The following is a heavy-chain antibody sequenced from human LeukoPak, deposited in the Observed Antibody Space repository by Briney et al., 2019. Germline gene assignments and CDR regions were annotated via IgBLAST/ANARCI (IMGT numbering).Heavy chain of an antibody. V-gene: IGHV1-69*05. CDR2: IIPIFGTA. CDR1: GGTFSSYA. Sequence: SVKVSYKASGGTFSSYAISWVRQAPGQGLEWMGGIIPIFGTANYAQKFRGRVTITTDESTSTAYMELSSLRSEDTAVYYCARDRAGDGGELPVWFDHWGQGTLVTVSS. J-gene: IGHJ5*02. CDR3: ARDRAGDGGELPVWFDH. D-gene: IGHD1-7*01.